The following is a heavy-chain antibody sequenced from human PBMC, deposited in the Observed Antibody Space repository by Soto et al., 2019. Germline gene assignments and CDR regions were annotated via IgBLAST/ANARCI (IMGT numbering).Heavy chain of an antibody. V-gene: IGHV3-23*01. J-gene: IGHJ4*02. CDR1: GSTFSSYA. CDR3: TKDRRLGGGSIADY. CDR2: ISGSGGNT. D-gene: IGHD2-15*01. Sequence: EVQLLESGGGLVQPGGSLRLSCAASGSTFSSYAMSWVRQAPGKGLEWVSAISGSGGNTYYADSVKGRFTISRDNSKNTLYLQMNSLRAEDTAVYYCTKDRRLGGGSIADYWGQGTLVTVSS.